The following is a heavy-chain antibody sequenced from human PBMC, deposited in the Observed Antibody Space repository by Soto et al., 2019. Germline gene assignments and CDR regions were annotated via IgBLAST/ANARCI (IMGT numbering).Heavy chain of an antibody. CDR2: IKQDGSEK. J-gene: IGHJ4*02. CDR1: RLNKYW. D-gene: IGHD5-12*01. V-gene: IGHV3-7*01. CDR3: ARGGGWLIED. Sequence: DVQLVESGGGLVQPGGSLRLSCGDNRLNKYWRTRVRQAPGKGLEWVANIKQDGSEKEYVDAVKGRFIISRDNAKKSLYLQMNSLRVEDTAVYYCARGGGWLIEDWGQGTLVTVSS.